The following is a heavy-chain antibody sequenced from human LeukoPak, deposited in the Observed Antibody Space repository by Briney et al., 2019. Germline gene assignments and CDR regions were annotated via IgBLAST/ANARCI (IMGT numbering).Heavy chain of an antibody. V-gene: IGHV3-48*03. CDR3: ARANLRHCDSTSYYLKFDC. D-gene: IGHD2-2*01. CDR1: GFTFSSYE. Sequence: GGSLRLSCAGSGFTFSSYEMNWVRQAPGKGLEWVSYISSSSSTIYYADSVKGRFTIPRDNAKNSLYLQMNSLRAEDTAVYFCARANLRHCDSTSYYLKFDCWGQGNLLTVSS. J-gene: IGHJ4*02. CDR2: ISSSSSTI.